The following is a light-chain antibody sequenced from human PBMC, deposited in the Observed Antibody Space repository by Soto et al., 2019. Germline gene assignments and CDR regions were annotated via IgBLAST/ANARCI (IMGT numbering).Light chain of an antibody. CDR1: QSVSTN. CDR2: GAS. V-gene: IGKV3-15*01. J-gene: IGKJ1*01. CDR3: QQRSKWPRT. Sequence: EIVMTQSPATLSVSPGERATLSCRASQSVSTNLAWYHQKPGQAPRLLIYGASTRATGIPARFSGSGSGTEFTLTISSLQSEDFAVYYCQQRSKWPRTFGQGTKVDIK.